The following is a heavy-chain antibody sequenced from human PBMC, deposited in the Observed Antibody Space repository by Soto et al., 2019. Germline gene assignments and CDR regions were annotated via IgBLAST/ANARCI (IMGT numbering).Heavy chain of an antibody. D-gene: IGHD1-1*01. V-gene: IGHV4-34*01. CDR1: GGFVSSGSYY. J-gene: IGHJ3*02. CDR2: MSHSGGT. CDR3: ARVERGTATTVVDAFDI. Sequence: QVQLQQWGAGLLKPSETLSLTCAVYGGFVSSGSYYWSWIRQPPGKGLEWIGEMSHSGGTHFNPSRKSRVTISVDTSKNQFSLKMSSVTAADTALYSCARVERGTATTVVDAFDIWGPGTMVTVSS.